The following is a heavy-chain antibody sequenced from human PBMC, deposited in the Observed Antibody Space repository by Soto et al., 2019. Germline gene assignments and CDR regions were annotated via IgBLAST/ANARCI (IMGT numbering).Heavy chain of an antibody. CDR2: IYYSGST. D-gene: IGHD1-26*01. Sequence: SETLSLTCTVSGGSISSGGYYWSWIRQHPGKGLEWIGYIYYSGSTYYNPSLTSRLSISMDTSGNHFSLELRSVTAADTAVYYCALALGPTTGLDYWGQGTLVTVSS. V-gene: IGHV4-31*03. CDR1: GGSISSGGYY. J-gene: IGHJ4*02. CDR3: ALALGPTTGLDY.